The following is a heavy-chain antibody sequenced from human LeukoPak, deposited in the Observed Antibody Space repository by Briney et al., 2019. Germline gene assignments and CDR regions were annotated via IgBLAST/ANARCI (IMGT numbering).Heavy chain of an antibody. V-gene: IGHV1-18*01. D-gene: IGHD1-20*01. CDR2: ISAYKGNT. CDR3: ARDLRRITGTDY. J-gene: IGHJ4*02. Sequence: ASVKVSCKASGYTFTSYGNSWVPQAPGRGRGWMGWISAYKGNTNYAQKLRGRVTITTDTSTSTAYMQLRSLRSDDTAVYYCARDLRRITGTDYWGQGTLVTVSS. CDR1: GYTFTSYG.